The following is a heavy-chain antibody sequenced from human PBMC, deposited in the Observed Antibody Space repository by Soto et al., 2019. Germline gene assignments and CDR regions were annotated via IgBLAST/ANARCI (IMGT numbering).Heavy chain of an antibody. Sequence: EVQLLESGGGLVRPGGSLRLSCAASGLTFSSYPMKWVRQGPGKGLEWVSTIGGSGTGFNTDYADSVKGRFVISRDNSKNTVYLQMNSLRAEDTALYYCARVAPYCSTTTCYIDAWGQGTLVTVSS. CDR2: IGGSGTGFNT. J-gene: IGHJ4*02. D-gene: IGHD2-2*01. CDR3: ARVAPYCSTTTCYIDA. V-gene: IGHV3-23*01. CDR1: GLTFSSYP.